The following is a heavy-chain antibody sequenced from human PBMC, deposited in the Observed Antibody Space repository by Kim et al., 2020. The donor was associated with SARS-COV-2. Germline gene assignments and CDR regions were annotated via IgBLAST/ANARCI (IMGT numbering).Heavy chain of an antibody. Sequence: ASVKVSCKASGYTFTSYGISWVRQAPEQGLGGRGWISVYIVNTNNARKLQGRATITTDTSTSTAYMELRSLRSDDTAVYYCARGTSMVRGVREYLDYWGQGTLVTVSS. CDR2: ISVYIVNT. J-gene: IGHJ4*02. CDR3: ARGTSMVRGVREYLDY. CDR1: GYTFTSYG. D-gene: IGHD3-10*01. V-gene: IGHV1-18*01.